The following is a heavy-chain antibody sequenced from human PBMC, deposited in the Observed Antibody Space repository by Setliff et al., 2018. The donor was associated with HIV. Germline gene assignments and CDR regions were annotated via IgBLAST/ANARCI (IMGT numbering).Heavy chain of an antibody. Sequence: SETLSLTCTVSGDSVSRSNYYWAWIRQPPGKGLVWIGSIDYNEITYYNPSLKSRVTLSVDTPKNQFSLYLSSVTASDTAVYYCASLFRLSGFWISFLPDYWGQGILVTVSS. CDR1: GDSVSRSNYY. CDR2: IDYNEIT. D-gene: IGHD3-3*01. CDR3: ASLFRLSGFWISFLPDY. J-gene: IGHJ4*02. V-gene: IGHV4-39*01.